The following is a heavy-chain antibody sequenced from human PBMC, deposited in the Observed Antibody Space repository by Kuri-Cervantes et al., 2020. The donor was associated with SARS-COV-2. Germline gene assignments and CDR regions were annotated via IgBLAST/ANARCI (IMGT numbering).Heavy chain of an antibody. V-gene: IGHV1-69*13. D-gene: IGHD6-19*01. J-gene: IGHJ6*02. CDR2: IIPIFGTA. CDR3: ARTPYSSYYSYGMDV. CDR1: GGTFSSYA. Sequence: SVTVSCKASGGTFSSYAISWVRQAPGQGLEWMGGIIPIFGTANYAQKFQGRVMITADESTSTAYMELSSLRSEDTAVNYCARTPYSSYYSYGMDVWGQGTLVTVSS.